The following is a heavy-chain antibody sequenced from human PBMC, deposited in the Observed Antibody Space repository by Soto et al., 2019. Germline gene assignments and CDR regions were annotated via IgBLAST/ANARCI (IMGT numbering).Heavy chain of an antibody. D-gene: IGHD6-19*01. Sequence: GSLRLSCAASGFTCSSYDMHWVRQATGIGLGWVSSIGTAGEAYYPDSVKGRFTISRENAKNSLYLQMNSLRAGDTAVYYCTRGLYSSGWYWLDYWGQGALVTVSS. J-gene: IGHJ4*02. CDR3: TRGLYSSGWYWLDY. CDR2: IGTAGEA. CDR1: GFTCSSYD. V-gene: IGHV3-13*01.